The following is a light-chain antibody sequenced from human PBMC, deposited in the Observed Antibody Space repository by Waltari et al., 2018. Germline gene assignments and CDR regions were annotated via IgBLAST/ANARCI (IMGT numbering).Light chain of an antibody. CDR2: DAS. CDR1: QSVSKY. J-gene: IGKJ1*01. CDR3: QKYETLPAT. V-gene: IGKV3-20*01. Sequence: GVASQSVSKYLAWYQQKPGQAPRLLIYDASTRATGIPDRFSGSGWGTDFSLTISRLEPEDFAVYYCQKYETLPATFGQGTKVQMK.